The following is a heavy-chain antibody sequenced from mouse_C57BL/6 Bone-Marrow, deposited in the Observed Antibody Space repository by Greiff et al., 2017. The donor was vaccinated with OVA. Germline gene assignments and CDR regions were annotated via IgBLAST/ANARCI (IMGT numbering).Heavy chain of an antibody. J-gene: IGHJ1*03. Sequence: EVKLMESGGGLVKPGGSLKLSCAASGFTFSSYAMSWVRQTPEKRLEWVATISDGGSYTYYPDNVKGRFTISRDNAKNNLYLQMSHLKSEDTAMYYCARDLYYRGYFDVWGTGTTVTVSS. D-gene: IGHD2-14*01. CDR2: ISDGGSYT. CDR1: GFTFSSYA. CDR3: ARDLYYRGYFDV. V-gene: IGHV5-4*01.